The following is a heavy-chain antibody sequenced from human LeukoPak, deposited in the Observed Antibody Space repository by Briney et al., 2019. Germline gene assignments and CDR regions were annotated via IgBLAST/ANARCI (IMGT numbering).Heavy chain of an antibody. J-gene: IGHJ6*03. D-gene: IGHD3-10*01. V-gene: IGHV3-30*02. CDR2: IRYDGNNK. CDR3: AKGKWFGSDKKEIYYMDV. CDR1: GFTFSSYG. Sequence: GGSLRLSCAASGFTFSSYGMHWVRQAPGKGLEWVAFIRYDGNNKYYADSVKGRFTISRDNSKNTLYLQMNSLRAEDTAVYCCAKGKWFGSDKKEIYYMDVWGKGSTVIVSS.